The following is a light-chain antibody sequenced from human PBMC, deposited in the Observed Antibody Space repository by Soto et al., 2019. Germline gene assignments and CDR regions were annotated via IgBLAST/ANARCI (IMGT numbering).Light chain of an antibody. CDR1: SSNLGSNS. Sequence: QSVLTQPPSASGTPGQRVSISCSGSSSNLGSNSVNWYQHLPGTAPKLLISSNNQRPSGVPDRFSGSKSGTSASLAISGLRSEDEADYYCAVWDDRLNGPVFGGGTKLTVL. J-gene: IGLJ3*02. CDR3: AVWDDRLNGPV. V-gene: IGLV1-44*01. CDR2: SNN.